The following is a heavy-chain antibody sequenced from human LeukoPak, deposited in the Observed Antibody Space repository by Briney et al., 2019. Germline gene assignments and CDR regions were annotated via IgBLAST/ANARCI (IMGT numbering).Heavy chain of an antibody. Sequence: GGSLRLSCAASGWTFSNYEWNWIRQAPGKGLEWVWDISSSGGTIYYADSVSGRFIIAVENAKHSLYLQRTSHTEEDTEVYYCASGGWVTTTVASDYWGQGTLVTVSS. D-gene: IGHD4-23*01. J-gene: IGHJ4*02. CDR1: GWTFSNYE. CDR3: ASGGWVTTTVASDY. V-gene: IGHV3-48*03. CDR2: ISSSGGTI.